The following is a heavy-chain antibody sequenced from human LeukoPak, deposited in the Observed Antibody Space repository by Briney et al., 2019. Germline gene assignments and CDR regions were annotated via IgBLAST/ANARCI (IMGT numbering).Heavy chain of an antibody. CDR3: ARHSPGIIAARGY. Sequence: SETLSLTCTVSGGSISSYYWSWIRQPPGKGLEWIGYIYYSGSTNYNPSLKSRVTISVDTSKNQFSLKLSSVTAADTAVYYCARHSPGIIAARGYWSQGTLVTVSS. J-gene: IGHJ4*02. V-gene: IGHV4-59*08. D-gene: IGHD6-6*01. CDR2: IYYSGST. CDR1: GGSISSYY.